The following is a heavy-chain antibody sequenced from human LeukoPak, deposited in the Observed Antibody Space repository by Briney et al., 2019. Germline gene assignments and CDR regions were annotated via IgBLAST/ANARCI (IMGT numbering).Heavy chain of an antibody. J-gene: IGHJ4*02. CDR2: ISYDGSNK. CDR1: GFTFSSYG. D-gene: IGHD4-17*01. Sequence: GGSLRLSCAASGFTFSSYGMHWVRQAPGKGLEWVAVISYDGSNKYYADSVKGRFTISRDNSKNTLYLQMNSLRAEDTAVYYCAREGYDRTVTPGPFDYWGRGTLVTVSS. CDR3: AREGYDRTVTPGPFDY. V-gene: IGHV3-30*03.